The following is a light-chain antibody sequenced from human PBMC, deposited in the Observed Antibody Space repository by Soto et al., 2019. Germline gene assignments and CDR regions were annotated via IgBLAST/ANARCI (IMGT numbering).Light chain of an antibody. Sequence: EIVLTQSPATLSLSPWERVTLSCWASQSITSTSIAWYQHKPGLAPRLLVYGASRRATGIPDRFSGSGSGTDFTLTISRLEPEDFAVYFCQQYNNWPFSFGQGTRLEI. V-gene: IGKV3D-20*01. CDR2: GAS. J-gene: IGKJ5*01. CDR1: QSITSTS. CDR3: QQYNNWPFS.